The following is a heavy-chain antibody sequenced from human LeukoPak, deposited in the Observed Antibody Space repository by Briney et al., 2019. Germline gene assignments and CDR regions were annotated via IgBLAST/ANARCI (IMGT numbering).Heavy chain of an antibody. CDR1: GGSISSYY. CDR2: IYYSGST. Sequence: PSETLSLTCTVSGGSISSYYWSWIRQPPGKGLEWIGYIYYSGSTNYNPSLKGRVTISVDTSKNQFSLKLSSVTAADTAVYYCARGRDYYDSSGYLDYWGQGTLVTVSS. J-gene: IGHJ4*02. D-gene: IGHD3-22*01. CDR3: ARGRDYYDSSGYLDY. V-gene: IGHV4-59*01.